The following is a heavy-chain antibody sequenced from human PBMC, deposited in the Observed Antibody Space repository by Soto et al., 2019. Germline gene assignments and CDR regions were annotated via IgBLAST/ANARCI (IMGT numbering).Heavy chain of an antibody. CDR3: ARALPYSSSGDS. J-gene: IGHJ4*02. CDR2: ISASNGNI. Sequence: VQGVPAWHEGKKPWAPPGFALQAFGFNFTTLGLLLCPQAPGQRPEWMGWISASNGNIYHGQKFQGRVTMTTDSFTRTAYMELSSLTSDDTAVYYCARALPYSSSGDSWGRGTLVTVSS. V-gene: IGHV1-18*01. D-gene: IGHD6-13*01. CDR1: GFNFTTLG.